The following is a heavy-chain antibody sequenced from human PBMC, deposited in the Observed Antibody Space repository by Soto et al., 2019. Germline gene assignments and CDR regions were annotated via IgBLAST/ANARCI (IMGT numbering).Heavy chain of an antibody. CDR1: GFFFQNYA. D-gene: IGHD3-3*01. J-gene: IGHJ6*02. Sequence: GGSLRLSCAGSGFFFQNYAMHWVRLAPGKGLEWVAYILYDGSNDNYADSVKGRFTVSRDNSEGMMYLQMNNLRVEDTGVYFCARAMTMTLARIFGMDVWGLGTTVTVSS. CDR3: ARAMTMTLARIFGMDV. V-gene: IGHV3-30*02. CDR2: ILYDGSND.